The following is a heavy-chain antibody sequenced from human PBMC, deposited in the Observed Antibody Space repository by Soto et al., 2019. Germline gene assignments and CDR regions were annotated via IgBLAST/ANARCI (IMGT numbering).Heavy chain of an antibody. CDR1: GFSLSTSGVG. J-gene: IGHJ6*02. CDR2: IYWDDDV. CDR3: AHYYYYYYGMDV. V-gene: IGHV2-5*02. Sequence: QITLKESGPTLVKPTETLTLTCSFSGFSLSTSGVGAGWVRQPPGKALECLAIIYWDDDVRYSPSLKSRLTVTKDASKNQVVLTMTNMDPVDTATYYCAHYYYYYYGMDVWGQGTTVTVSS.